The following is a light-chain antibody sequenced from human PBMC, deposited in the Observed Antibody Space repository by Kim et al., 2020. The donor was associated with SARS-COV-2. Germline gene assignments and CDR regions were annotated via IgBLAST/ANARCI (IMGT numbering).Light chain of an antibody. CDR3: QQYNNWPYT. J-gene: IGKJ2*01. CDR1: QSVSSN. V-gene: IGKV3-15*01. Sequence: SVCPGERATLSCMASQSVSSNLAWYQQKPGQAPRLLIYGASTRATGIPARFSGSGSGTEFTLTISSLQSEDFAVYYCQQYNNWPYTFGQGTKLEIK. CDR2: GAS.